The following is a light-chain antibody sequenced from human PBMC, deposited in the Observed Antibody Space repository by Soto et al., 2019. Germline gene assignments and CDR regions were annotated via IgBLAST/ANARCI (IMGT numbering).Light chain of an antibody. Sequence: DIQMTQSPSTLSGSVGDRVTITCRASQTISSWLAWYQQKPGKAPKLLIYKASTLKSGVPSRFSGSGSGTEFTLTISNLQPDDFETYYCQHYNSYSEAFGQGAKVELK. CDR1: QTISSW. CDR3: QHYNSYSEA. CDR2: KAS. V-gene: IGKV1-5*03. J-gene: IGKJ1*01.